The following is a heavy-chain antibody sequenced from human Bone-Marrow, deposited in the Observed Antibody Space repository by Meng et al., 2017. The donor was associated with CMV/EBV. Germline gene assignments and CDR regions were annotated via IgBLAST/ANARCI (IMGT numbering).Heavy chain of an antibody. CDR1: GFTFSSYW. CDR3: ARDADLIGY. V-gene: IGHV3-74*01. Sequence: GESLKIACAASGFTFSSYWMHWVRQAPGKGLVWVSRINSDWSSTSYADSVKGRFTISRDNAKNSLYLQMNSLRAEDTAVYYCARDADLIGYWGQGTLVTVSS. J-gene: IGHJ4*02. CDR2: INSDWSST. D-gene: IGHD2-8*01.